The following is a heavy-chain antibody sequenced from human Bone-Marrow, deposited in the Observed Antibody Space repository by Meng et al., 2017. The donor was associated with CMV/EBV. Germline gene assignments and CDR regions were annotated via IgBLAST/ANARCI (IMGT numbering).Heavy chain of an antibody. D-gene: IGHD3-9*01. CDR2: IYSGGST. V-gene: IGHV3-66*02. Sequence: NYMSWVRQAPGKGLEWVSVIYSGGSTYYADSVKGRFTISRDNSKNTLYLQMNSLRAEDTAVYYCAKWGPHYDILTGYYFEEDYYFDYWGQGTLVTVSS. J-gene: IGHJ4*02. CDR3: AKWGPHYDILTGYYFEEDYYFDY. CDR1: NY.